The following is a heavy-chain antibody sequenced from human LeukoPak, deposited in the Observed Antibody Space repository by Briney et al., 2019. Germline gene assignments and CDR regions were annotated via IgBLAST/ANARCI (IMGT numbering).Heavy chain of an antibody. CDR2: IYPGDSDT. D-gene: IGHD6-13*01. V-gene: IGHV5-51*01. CDR1: GHSFTSYW. CDR3: ARRPAAAGTNWFDP. Sequence: GESLKISCKGSGHSFTSYWIGWVRQMPGKGLDWMGIIYPGDSDTRYSPSFQGQVTISADKSISTAYLQWSSLKASDTAMYYCARRPAAAGTNWFDPWGQGTLVTVSS. J-gene: IGHJ5*02.